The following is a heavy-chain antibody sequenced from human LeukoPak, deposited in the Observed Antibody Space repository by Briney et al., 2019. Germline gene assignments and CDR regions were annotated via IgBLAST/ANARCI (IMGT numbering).Heavy chain of an antibody. V-gene: IGHV1-69*05. Sequence: AVKVSCKASVGTFISYAISWVRPAPGQGRGWMGGIIPIFGTANYAQTFQGRVTTTTDESTSTAYMELSSLRSEDTAVYYCASRESHVDTAMVVDYWGQGTLVTVSS. CDR3: ASRESHVDTAMVVDY. CDR1: VGTFISYA. J-gene: IGHJ4*02. D-gene: IGHD5-18*01. CDR2: IIPIFGTA.